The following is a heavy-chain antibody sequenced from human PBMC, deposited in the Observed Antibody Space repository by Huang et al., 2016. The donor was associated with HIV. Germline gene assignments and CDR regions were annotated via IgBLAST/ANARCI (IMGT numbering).Heavy chain of an antibody. J-gene: IGHJ4*02. CDR2: SEPGYSET. CDR1: GYSLTRYW. CDR3: ARLSTTWYFDY. Sequence: EVQLVQSGAEVKKPGESLKCSCKGSGYSLTRYWIGWVRQMHGKGREWMGISEPGYSETRYSPSVQGQGTISADKSISTADLQWSSLKASDTAMYYCARLSTTWYFDYWGQGTLVTVSS. V-gene: IGHV5-51*01. D-gene: IGHD1-1*01.